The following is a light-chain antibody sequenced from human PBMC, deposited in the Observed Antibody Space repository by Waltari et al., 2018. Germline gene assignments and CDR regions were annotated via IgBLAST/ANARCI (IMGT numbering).Light chain of an antibody. CDR2: KVS. V-gene: IGKV1-39*01. Sequence: DIQMTQSPSSLAASVGEGVTITCLASENVNIYLNWYQQKPGKAPKLLFYKVSTLQSGVPSRFSRSGSGTDYTFTFSSLQSGDVASYYCQHNYGTLTFGGGTKVEIK. CDR3: QHNYGTLT. J-gene: IGKJ4*01. CDR1: ENVNIY.